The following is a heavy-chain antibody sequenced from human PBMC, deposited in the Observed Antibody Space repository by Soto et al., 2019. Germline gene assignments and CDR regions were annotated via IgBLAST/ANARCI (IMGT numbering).Heavy chain of an antibody. CDR2: INSSGGSM. Sequence: GVSVKVVCKASGYTFSRYYRHWLLEAPGQGLAWMGIINSSGGSMRYAQKVQGRGTMTEDTSTSTGDMQLSSLRSAEKVVYYYARVGTRVRGVISRNFDYWGEGALVTV. J-gene: IGHJ4*02. CDR1: GYTFSRYY. CDR3: ARVGTRVRGVISRNFDY. D-gene: IGHD3-10*01. V-gene: IGHV1-46*04.